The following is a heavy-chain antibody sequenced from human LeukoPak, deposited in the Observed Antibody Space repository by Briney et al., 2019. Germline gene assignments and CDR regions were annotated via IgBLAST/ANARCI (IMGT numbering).Heavy chain of an antibody. CDR3: ASRPYYYDSSGPGYFQH. CDR2: ISAYNGNT. J-gene: IGHJ1*01. Sequence: ASVKVSCKASGYTFTSYGISWVRQAPGQGLEWMGWISAYNGNTNYAQKLQGRVTMTTDTSTSTAYMELRSLRSDDTAVYYCASRPYYYDSSGPGYFQHWGQGTLVTVSS. V-gene: IGHV1-18*01. D-gene: IGHD3-22*01. CDR1: GYTFTSYG.